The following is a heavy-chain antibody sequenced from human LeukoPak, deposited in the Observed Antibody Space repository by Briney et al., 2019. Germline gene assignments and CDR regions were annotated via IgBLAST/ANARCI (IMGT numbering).Heavy chain of an antibody. Sequence: GGSLRLSCAASGFTFSKYWMLWVRQAPGKGLESVSRINTEGTVTTYADSVKGRFTVSRENADNTMFLQMNSVRDEDTAVYYCATKQWLAPPPDSWGQGTPVTVSS. CDR3: ATKQWLAPPPDS. J-gene: IGHJ4*02. V-gene: IGHV3-74*01. D-gene: IGHD6-19*01. CDR1: GFTFSKYW. CDR2: INTEGTVT.